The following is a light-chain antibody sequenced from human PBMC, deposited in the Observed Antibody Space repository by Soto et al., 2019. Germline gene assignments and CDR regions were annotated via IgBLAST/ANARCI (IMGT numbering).Light chain of an antibody. V-gene: IGKV1D-16*01. CDR3: PQYNSYPWT. Sequence: DIQMTQSPSSVSGSVGDRVTITCRASQDITWWLAWYQQKPGKAPKLLIYGASSLQSGVPSRFSGSGSGTEFTLTISSLQPDDFATYYRPQYNSYPWTFGQGTKVDIK. CDR1: QDITWW. CDR2: GAS. J-gene: IGKJ1*01.